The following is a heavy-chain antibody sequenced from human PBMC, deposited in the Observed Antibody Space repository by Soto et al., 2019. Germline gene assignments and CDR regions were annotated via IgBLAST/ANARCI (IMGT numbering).Heavy chain of an antibody. J-gene: IGHJ3*02. CDR3: VAERYFDWTRVDAFDI. CDR1: GYTFTSCG. CDR2: ISAYNGNT. V-gene: IGHV1-18*01. Sequence: GASVKVSCKASGYTFTSCGISWLRQAPGQGLEWMGWISAYNGNTNYAQKLQGRVTMTTDTSTSTAYMELRSLRSDDTAVYYCVAERYFDWTRVDAFDIWGQGTMVTVSS. D-gene: IGHD3-9*01.